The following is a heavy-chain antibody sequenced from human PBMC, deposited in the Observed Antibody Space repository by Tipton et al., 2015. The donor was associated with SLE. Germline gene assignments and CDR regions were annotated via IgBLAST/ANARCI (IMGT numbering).Heavy chain of an antibody. Sequence: TLSLTCAVYGGSFSGYYWSWIRQPPGKGLEWIGEINHSGSTNYNPSLKGRVTISVDTSKNQFSLKLSSVTAADTAVYYCAGGYSLGVWGKGTTVTVSS. CDR3: AGGYSLGV. CDR1: GGSFSGYY. V-gene: IGHV4-34*01. J-gene: IGHJ6*03. CDR2: INHSGST.